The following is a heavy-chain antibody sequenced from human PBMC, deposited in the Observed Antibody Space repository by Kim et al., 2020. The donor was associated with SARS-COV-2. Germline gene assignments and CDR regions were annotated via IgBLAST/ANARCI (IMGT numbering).Heavy chain of an antibody. V-gene: IGHV4-59*01. CDR1: GGSFSSYY. CDR3: ARVIGRGYDYCFDY. Sequence: SETLSLTCTVSGGSFSSYYWSWIRQPPGKGLEWIGDIYYSGSTNYNPSLKSRVTTSVDTSKNQFSLKLSSVTAADTAVYYCARVIGRGYDYCFDYWGQGTLVTVSS. CDR2: IYYSGST. D-gene: IGHD5-12*01. J-gene: IGHJ4*02.